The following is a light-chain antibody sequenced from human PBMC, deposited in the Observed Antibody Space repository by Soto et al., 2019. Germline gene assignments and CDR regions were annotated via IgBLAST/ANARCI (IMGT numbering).Light chain of an antibody. J-gene: IGLJ2*01. Sequence: QSALTQPASLSGSPGQSLTISCTGTSSDVGTYNLVSWYQQPPGKAPKLMIYDDSKRPSGVSNRFSGSKSGNTASLTISGLQAEDEADYYCCSYAGSSTFHVIFGGGTKVTVL. V-gene: IGLV2-23*01. CDR1: SSDVGTYNL. CDR2: DDS. CDR3: CSYAGSSTFHVI.